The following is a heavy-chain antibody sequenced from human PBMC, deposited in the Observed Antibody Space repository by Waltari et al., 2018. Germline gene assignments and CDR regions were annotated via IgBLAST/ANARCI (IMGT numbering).Heavy chain of an antibody. CDR3: ASPPLYSSSWFNY. D-gene: IGHD6-13*01. CDR2: IYHSGST. J-gene: IGHJ4*02. CDR1: GYSISSGYS. V-gene: IGHV4-38-2*01. Sequence: QVQLQESGPGLVKPSETLSLTCAVSGYSISSGYSWGWIRQPPGKGLEWIGSIYHSGSTYYNPSLKSRVTISVDTSKNQFSLKLSSVTAADTAVYYCASPPLYSSSWFNYWGQGTLVTVSS.